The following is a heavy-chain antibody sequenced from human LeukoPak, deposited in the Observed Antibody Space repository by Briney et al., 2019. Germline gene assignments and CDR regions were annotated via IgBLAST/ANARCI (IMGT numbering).Heavy chain of an antibody. CDR1: GGSFSGYY. V-gene: IGHV4-34*01. Sequence: SETLSLTCAVYGGSFSGYYWSWIRQPTGKGLEWIGEINHSGSTNYNPSLKSRVTISVDTSKNQFSLKLSSVTAADTAVYYCARGPTYYYDSSGYYDWGQGTLVTVSS. J-gene: IGHJ4*02. D-gene: IGHD3-22*01. CDR2: INHSGST. CDR3: ARGPTYYYDSSGYYD.